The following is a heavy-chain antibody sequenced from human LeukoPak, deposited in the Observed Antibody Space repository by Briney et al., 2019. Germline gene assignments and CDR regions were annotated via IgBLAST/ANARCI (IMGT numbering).Heavy chain of an antibody. CDR2: INHSGST. J-gene: IGHJ4*02. D-gene: IGHD3-22*01. CDR1: GGSFSGYY. V-gene: IGHV4-34*01. Sequence: PSETLSLTCAVYGGSFSGYYWSWIRQPPGKGLEWIGEINHSGSTNYIPSLKSRVTISVDTSKNQFSLKLSSVTAADTAVYYCARQYYYDSRTYYFDYWGQGTLVTVSS. CDR3: ARQYYYDSRTYYFDY.